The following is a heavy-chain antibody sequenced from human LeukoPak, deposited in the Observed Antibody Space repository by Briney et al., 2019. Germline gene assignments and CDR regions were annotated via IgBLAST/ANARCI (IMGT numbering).Heavy chain of an antibody. Sequence: SETLSLTCTVSGGSISSSSYYWGWIRQPPGKGLEWIGSIYYSGSTYYNPSLKSRVTISVDTSKNQFSLKLSSVTAEDTAVYYCARMGSTVGPLWGQGTLVTVSS. D-gene: IGHD4-23*01. J-gene: IGHJ4*02. CDR1: GGSISSSSYY. CDR2: IYYSGST. V-gene: IGHV4-39*07. CDR3: ARMGSTVGPL.